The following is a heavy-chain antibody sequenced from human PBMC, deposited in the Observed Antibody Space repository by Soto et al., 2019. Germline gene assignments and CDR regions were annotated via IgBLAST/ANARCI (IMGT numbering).Heavy chain of an antibody. J-gene: IGHJ5*02. CDR2: ISSSSSTI. Sequence: EVQLVESGGGLVQPGGSLRLSCAASGFTFSSYSMNWVRQAPGKGLEWVSYISSSSSTIYYADSVKGRFTISRDNANNSLYMQMNSLRDEDTAVYYCARGPLYRSASPANWFDPWGQGTLVTVSS. V-gene: IGHV3-48*02. D-gene: IGHD6-6*01. CDR3: ARGPLYRSASPANWFDP. CDR1: GFTFSSYS.